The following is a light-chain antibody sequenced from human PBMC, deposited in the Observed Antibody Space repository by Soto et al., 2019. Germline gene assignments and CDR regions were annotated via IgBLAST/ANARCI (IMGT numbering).Light chain of an antibody. Sequence: QLVLTQPPSVSGAPGQRVTISCTGSSSNIGAGYDVHWYQQLPGTAPKLLIYGNSNRPSGVPDRFSGSKSGTSASLAITGXXXXXEADYYCQSYDSSLSVVFGGGTKLTVL. V-gene: IGLV1-40*01. CDR2: GNS. J-gene: IGLJ2*01. CDR1: SSNIGAGYD. CDR3: QSYDSSLSVV.